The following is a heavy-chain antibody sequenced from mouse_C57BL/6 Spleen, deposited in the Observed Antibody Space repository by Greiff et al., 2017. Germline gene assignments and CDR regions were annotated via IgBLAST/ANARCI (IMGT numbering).Heavy chain of an antibody. J-gene: IGHJ3*01. CDR2: IDPETGGT. V-gene: IGHV1-15*01. CDR3: TSDYYSNYVGAWFAY. D-gene: IGHD2-5*01. CDR1: GYTFTDYE. Sequence: VQLQQSGAELVRPGASVTLSCKASGYTFTDYEMHWVKQTPVHGLEWIGAIDPETGGTAYNQKFKGKAILTADKSSSTAYMELRSLTSEDSAVYYCTSDYYSNYVGAWFAYWGQGTLVTVSA.